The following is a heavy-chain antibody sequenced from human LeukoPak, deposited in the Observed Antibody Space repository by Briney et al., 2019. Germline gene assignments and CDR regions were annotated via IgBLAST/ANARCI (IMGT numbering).Heavy chain of an antibody. D-gene: IGHD3-22*01. CDR3: AKAPHYSDSSGYPDY. V-gene: IGHV3-30*18. J-gene: IGHJ4*02. CDR1: GFTFSNYG. Sequence: GGSLRLSCAASGFTFSNYGMHWVRQAPGKGLEWVAAISYHGSNKYYADSVKGRFTISRDNSKNTLYLQMSSLRAEDTAVYYCAKAPHYSDSSGYPDYWGQGTLVTVSS. CDR2: ISYHGSNK.